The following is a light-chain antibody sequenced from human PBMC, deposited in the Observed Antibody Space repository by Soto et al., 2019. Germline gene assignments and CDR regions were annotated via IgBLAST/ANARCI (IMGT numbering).Light chain of an antibody. CDR2: DAS. CDR3: QQYNTYSPERT. J-gene: IGKJ1*01. CDR1: QTVRNNY. V-gene: IGKV3-20*01. Sequence: EFVLTQSPGTLSLSPGERTTLSCRASQTVRNNYLAWYQQKPGQAPRLLIYDASSRATGIPDRFSGGGSGTDFTLTISSLQPDDFATYSCQQYNTYSPERTFGQGTKVDIK.